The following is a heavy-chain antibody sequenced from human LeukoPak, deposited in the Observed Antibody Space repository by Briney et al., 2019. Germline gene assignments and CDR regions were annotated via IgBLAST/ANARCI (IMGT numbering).Heavy chain of an antibody. CDR2: ISGSGGST. J-gene: IGHJ4*02. CDR3: AKDLLLWFGELGLDY. CDR1: GFTFSSYA. D-gene: IGHD3-10*01. Sequence: PGGSLGLSCAASGFTFSSYAMSWVRQAPGKGLEWVSAISGSGGSTYYADSVKGRFTISRDNSKNTLYLQMNSLRAEDTAVYYCAKDLLLWFGELGLDYWGQGTLVTVSS. V-gene: IGHV3-23*01.